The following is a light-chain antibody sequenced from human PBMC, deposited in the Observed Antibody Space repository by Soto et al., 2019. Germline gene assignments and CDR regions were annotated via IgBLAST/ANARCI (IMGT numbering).Light chain of an antibody. J-gene: IGLJ2*01. CDR1: SVDVGGYSY. Sequence: QSVLAQPASVSGSPGQSITISCTATSVDVGGYSYVSWYQLHPGKAPKLIIYEVNKRPSGISNRFSGSKSANTASLTISGLQAEDEADYYCSSYTSFSTLVFGGGTQLTVL. V-gene: IGLV2-14*01. CDR2: EVN. CDR3: SSYTSFSTLV.